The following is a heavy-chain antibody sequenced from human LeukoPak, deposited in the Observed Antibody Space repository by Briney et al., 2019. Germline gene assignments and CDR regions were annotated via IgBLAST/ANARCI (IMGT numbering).Heavy chain of an antibody. CDR2: VASSGTS. Sequence: TSETLSLTCTVSGDFLNTYYWTWIRQTPGKELEWIGFVASSGTSNYNPSLKSRVSISIDTSKNQFSLALTSVTPADTAVYYCARVVRGVVTSNWFDPWGQGTLVSVSS. D-gene: IGHD2-21*02. CDR3: ARVVRGVVTSNWFDP. CDR1: GDFLNTYY. V-gene: IGHV4-59*01. J-gene: IGHJ5*02.